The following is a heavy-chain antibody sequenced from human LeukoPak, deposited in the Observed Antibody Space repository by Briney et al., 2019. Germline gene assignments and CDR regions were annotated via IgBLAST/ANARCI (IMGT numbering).Heavy chain of an antibody. Sequence: ASVKVSCKASGYTFTGYYMHWVRQAPGQGLEWMGWINPNSSGTNYAQKFQGRVTMTRDTSISTAYMELSRLRSDDTAVYYCARGWEHYYYGMDVWGQGTTVTVSS. CDR1: GYTFTGYY. D-gene: IGHD1-26*01. V-gene: IGHV1-2*02. CDR2: INPNSSGT. J-gene: IGHJ6*02. CDR3: ARGWEHYYYGMDV.